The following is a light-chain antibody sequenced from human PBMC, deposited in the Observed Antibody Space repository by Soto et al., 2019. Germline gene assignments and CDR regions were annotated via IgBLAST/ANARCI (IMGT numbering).Light chain of an antibody. CDR1: QSVLYSSNNKNY. CDR2: WAS. CDR3: QQYYSTPPLYT. V-gene: IGKV4-1*01. Sequence: DIVMTQSPDSLAVSLGERATINCKSSQSVLYSSNNKNYLAWYQQKPGQPPKLLIYWASTRESGVPDRFSGSGPGTDFPLTIISLQAEDVAVYYCQQYYSTPPLYTFGQGTKLEIK. J-gene: IGKJ2*01.